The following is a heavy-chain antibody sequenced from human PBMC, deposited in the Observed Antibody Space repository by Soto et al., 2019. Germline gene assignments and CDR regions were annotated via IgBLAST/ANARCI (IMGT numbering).Heavy chain of an antibody. D-gene: IGHD2-2*03. CDR1: GFTFSSYA. V-gene: IGHV3-30-3*01. CDR3: ARDGYWSSTSLPPHSSYYYYYGMDV. J-gene: IGHJ6*02. CDR2: ISYDGSNK. Sequence: QVQLVESGGGVVQPGGSLRLSCAASGFTFSSYAMHWVRQAPGKGLEWVAVISYDGSNKYYADSVKGRFTISRDNSKNTLYLQMNSLRAEDTAVDYCARDGYWSSTSLPPHSSYYYYYGMDVGGQGTTVTVSS.